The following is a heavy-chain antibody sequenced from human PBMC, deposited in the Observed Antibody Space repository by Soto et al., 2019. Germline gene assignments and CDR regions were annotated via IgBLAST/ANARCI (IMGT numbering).Heavy chain of an antibody. CDR1: GGSISSYY. V-gene: IGHV4-59*01. D-gene: IGHD5-18*01. CDR3: ARDGYSYGTDY. CDR2: IYYSGST. Sequence: QVQLQESGPGLVKPSETLSLTCTVSGGSISSYYWSWIRQPPGKGLEWIGYIYYSGSTNYNPSLKSLVTISVDTSKNQFSLKLSSVTAADTAVYYCARDGYSYGTDYWGQGTLVTVSS. J-gene: IGHJ4*02.